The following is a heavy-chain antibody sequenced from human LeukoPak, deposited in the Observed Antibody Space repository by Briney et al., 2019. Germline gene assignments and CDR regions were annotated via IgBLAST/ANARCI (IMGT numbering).Heavy chain of an antibody. V-gene: IGHV7-4-1*02. Sequence: ASVKVSCKASGYTFTSYAMNWVRQAPGQGLEWTGWINTNTGNPTYAQGFTGRFVFSLDTSVSTAYLQISSLKAEDTAVYYCASLGESITSYYGMDVWGQGTTVTVSS. D-gene: IGHD3-10*01. CDR1: GYTFTSYA. CDR2: INTNTGNP. J-gene: IGHJ6*02. CDR3: ASLGESITSYYGMDV.